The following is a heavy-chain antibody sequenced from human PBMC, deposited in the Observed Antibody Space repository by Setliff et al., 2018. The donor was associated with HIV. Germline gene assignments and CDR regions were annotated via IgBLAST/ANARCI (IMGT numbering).Heavy chain of an antibody. D-gene: IGHD3-10*01. CDR2: ISSSSSYI. Sequence: GGSLRLSCAASGFTFSSYSMNWVRQAPGKGLEWVSSISSSSSYIHYADSVRGRFTISRDNAKNSLYLQMNSLRAEDTAVYYCARDRTMVRGVIGYWGQGTLVTVSS. CDR3: ARDRTMVRGVIGY. V-gene: IGHV3-21*01. J-gene: IGHJ4*02. CDR1: GFTFSSYS.